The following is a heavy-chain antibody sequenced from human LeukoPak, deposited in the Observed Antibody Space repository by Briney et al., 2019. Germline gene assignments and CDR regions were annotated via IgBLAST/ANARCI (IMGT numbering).Heavy chain of an antibody. CDR3: ARHVRLGYGSGKADAFDI. CDR1: GGSISSYY. CDR2: IYYSGST. V-gene: IGHV4-59*08. Sequence: SETLSLTCTVPGGSISSYYWSWIRQPPGKGMEWIGYIYYSGSTNYNPSLKSRVTISVDTSKNQFSLKRSSVTAADTAVYYCARHVRLGYGSGKADAFDIWGQGTMVTVSS. J-gene: IGHJ3*02. D-gene: IGHD3-10*01.